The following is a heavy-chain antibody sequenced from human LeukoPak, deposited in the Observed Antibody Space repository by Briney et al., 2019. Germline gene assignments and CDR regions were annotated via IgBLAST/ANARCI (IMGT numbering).Heavy chain of an antibody. J-gene: IGHJ4*02. CDR3: ARDSPLDSGYDSYFDY. D-gene: IGHD5-12*01. V-gene: IGHV1-18*01. Sequence: ASVKVSRKASGYTFTSYGFNWVRQAPGQGLEWMGWISTYKGNTNYAQKLQGRVTMTTDTSTGTAYMELRSLRSDDTAVYYCARDSPLDSGYDSYFDYWGQGTLVTVSS. CDR1: GYTFTSYG. CDR2: ISTYKGNT.